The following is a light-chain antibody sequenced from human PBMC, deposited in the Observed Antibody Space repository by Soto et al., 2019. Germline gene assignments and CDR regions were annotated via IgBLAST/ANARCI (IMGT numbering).Light chain of an antibody. CDR3: SSYTTSNTLV. CDR2: EVS. CDR1: SSDVGAYTY. V-gene: IGLV2-14*01. J-gene: IGLJ2*01. Sequence: QSALTQPASVSGSPGQSITISCTGTSSDVGAYTYVSWYQQHPGKAPKLMIFEVSDRPSGVSNRVSGSKSGNTASLTISGHQAEDEAEYYCSSYTTSNTLVFGGGTKRTVL.